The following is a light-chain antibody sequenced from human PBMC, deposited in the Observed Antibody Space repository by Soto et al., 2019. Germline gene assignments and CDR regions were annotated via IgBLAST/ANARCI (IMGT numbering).Light chain of an antibody. J-gene: IGKJ1*01. CDR3: MQGTHWPPST. CDR2: KVS. V-gene: IGKV2-30*01. Sequence: DVVLTQSPLSLPVTLGQQASISCRSSQSLVYSDGNTYLNWFPQRPGQSPRRLIYKVSKRESGVPDRFSGSGSGTAFTLKISRVEAADVGIYSCMQGTHWPPSTFGQGTKVEIK. CDR1: QSLVYSDGNTY.